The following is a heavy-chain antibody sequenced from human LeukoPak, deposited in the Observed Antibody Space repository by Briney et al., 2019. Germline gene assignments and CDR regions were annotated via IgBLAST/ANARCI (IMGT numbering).Heavy chain of an antibody. CDR1: GFTFSSYA. CDR3: ARVCYYDSSGCFDY. V-gene: IGHV3-30-3*01. D-gene: IGHD3-22*01. Sequence: GGSLRLSCAASGFTFSSYAMHWVRQAPGKGLEWVAVISYDGSNKYYADSVKGRFTISRDNSKNTLYLQMNSLRAEDTAVYYCARVCYYDSSGCFDYWGQGTLVTVSS. CDR2: ISYDGSNK. J-gene: IGHJ4*02.